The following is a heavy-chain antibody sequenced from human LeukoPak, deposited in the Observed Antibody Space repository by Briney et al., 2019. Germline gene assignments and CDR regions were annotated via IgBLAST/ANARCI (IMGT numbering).Heavy chain of an antibody. J-gene: IGHJ4*02. Sequence: PGGSLRLSCAASGFTFSSYSMNWVRLAPGKGLEWVSSISSSSSYIYYADSVKGRFTISRDNAKSSLYLQMNSLRAEDTAVYYCARDTIAAAGTSWGQGTLVTVSS. D-gene: IGHD6-13*01. CDR1: GFTFSSYS. CDR2: ISSSSSYI. V-gene: IGHV3-21*01. CDR3: ARDTIAAAGTS.